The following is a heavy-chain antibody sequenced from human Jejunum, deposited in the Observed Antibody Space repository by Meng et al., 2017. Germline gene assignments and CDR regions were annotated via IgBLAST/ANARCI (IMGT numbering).Heavy chain of an antibody. J-gene: IGHJ4*02. CDR1: GYNFSTYA. D-gene: IGHD3-16*01. V-gene: IGHV3-30*04. CDR2: ISYDGSNT. Sequence: GESLKISCAASGYNFSTYAIHWVRQSPGKGLEWVAVISYDGSNTLFADSVKGRFTISRDNSKNTLYLQMNSLRKEDTAVYYCAFSYTISYLGTYAFWGQGTLVTVSS. CDR3: AFSYTISYLGTYAF.